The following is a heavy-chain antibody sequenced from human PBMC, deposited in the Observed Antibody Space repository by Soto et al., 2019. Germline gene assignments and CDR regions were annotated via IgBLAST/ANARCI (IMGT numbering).Heavy chain of an antibody. V-gene: IGHV3-23*01. CDR3: AKDHGDTTGGFDY. D-gene: IGHD4-17*01. CDR1: GFTFSNYI. J-gene: IGHJ4*02. CDR2: ISGSGGST. Sequence: GGSLRLSCAASGFTFSNYIMNWVRQAPGKGLEWVSTISGSGGSTYYADSVKGRFTISRDNSKNTLYLQMNSLRAEDTAVYYCAKDHGDTTGGFDYWGQGTLVTVSS.